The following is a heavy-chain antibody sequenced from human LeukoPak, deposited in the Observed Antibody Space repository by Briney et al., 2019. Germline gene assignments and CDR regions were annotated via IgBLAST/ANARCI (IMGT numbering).Heavy chain of an antibody. J-gene: IGHJ6*03. CDR2: ISWDGGST. CDR3: AKDKARDYYDSSGYQFYYYYMDV. V-gene: IGHV3-43D*03. Sequence: TGGSLRLSCAASGFTFDDYAMHWVRQAPGKGLEWVSLISWDGGSTYYADSVKGRFTISRDNSKNSLYLQMNSLRAEDTALYYCAKDKARDYYDSSGYQFYYYYMDVWGKGTTVTVSS. CDR1: GFTFDDYA. D-gene: IGHD3-22*01.